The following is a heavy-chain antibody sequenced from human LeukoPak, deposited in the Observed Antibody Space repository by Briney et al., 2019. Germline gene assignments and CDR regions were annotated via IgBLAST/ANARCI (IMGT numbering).Heavy chain of an antibody. J-gene: IGHJ4*02. CDR3: ARAQYSYGYLFDY. D-gene: IGHD5-18*01. CDR1: GGSFSGYY. CDR2: INHSGST. V-gene: IGHV4-34*01. Sequence: SETLSLTCAVYGGSFSGYYWSWIRQPPGKGLEWIGEINHSGSTNYNPSLKSRVTISVDTSKNQFSLKLCSVTAADTAVYYCARAQYSYGYLFDYWGQGTLVTVSS.